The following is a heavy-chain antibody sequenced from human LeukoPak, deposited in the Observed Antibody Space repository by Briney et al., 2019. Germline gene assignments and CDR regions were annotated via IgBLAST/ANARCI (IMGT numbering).Heavy chain of an antibody. CDR2: IYYSGST. Sequence: SETLSLTCTVSGGSISSYYWSWIRQPPGKGLEWIGYIYYSGSTNYNPSLKSRVTISVDTSKNQFSLKLSSVTAADTAVYYCARTVPAAIYGWFDPWGQGTLVTVSS. D-gene: IGHD2-2*02. CDR3: ARTVPAAIYGWFDP. CDR1: GGSISSYY. V-gene: IGHV4-59*01. J-gene: IGHJ5*02.